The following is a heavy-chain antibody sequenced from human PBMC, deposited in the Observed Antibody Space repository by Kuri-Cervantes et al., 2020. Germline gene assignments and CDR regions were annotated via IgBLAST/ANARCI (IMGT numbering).Heavy chain of an antibody. J-gene: IGHJ6*02. CDR1: GFTVSHNY. Sequence: GGSLRLSCAASGFTVSHNYMTWVRQAPGKGLEWVSVIYSGGSTYYADSVKGRFTISRDNSKNTLYFQMNSLRAEDTAVYYCAKGANYDLWSGYSNYYYYGMDVWGQGTTVTVSS. CDR3: AKGANYDLWSGYSNYYYYGMDV. CDR2: IYSGGST. D-gene: IGHD3-3*01. V-gene: IGHV3-66*01.